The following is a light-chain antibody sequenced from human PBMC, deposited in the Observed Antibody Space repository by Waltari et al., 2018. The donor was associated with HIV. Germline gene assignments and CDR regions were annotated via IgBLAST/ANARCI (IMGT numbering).Light chain of an antibody. CDR3: QQNIHWPPYT. V-gene: IGKV3-15*01. Sequence: LTPSPATLSVSVGERVTLSCRASQSLTANLAWYQQRHGQAPRILIYVASSRATDIPASFSGSGSGTDYTLTISTVQSEDSAVYYCQQNIHWPPYTFGQGTKL. J-gene: IGKJ2*01. CDR1: QSLTAN. CDR2: VAS.